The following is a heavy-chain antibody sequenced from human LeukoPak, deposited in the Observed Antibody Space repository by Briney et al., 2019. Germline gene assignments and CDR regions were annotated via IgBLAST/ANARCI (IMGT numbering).Heavy chain of an antibody. CDR3: AKVPFYDILTGLLL. Sequence: PGGSLRLSCAASGCTFSSYAMSWVRQAPGKGLEWVSAISGSGGSTYYADSVKGRFTISRDNSKNTLYLQMNSLRAEDTAVYYCAKVPFYDILTGLLLWGQGTLVTVSS. CDR2: ISGSGGST. D-gene: IGHD3-9*01. V-gene: IGHV3-23*01. J-gene: IGHJ4*02. CDR1: GCTFSSYA.